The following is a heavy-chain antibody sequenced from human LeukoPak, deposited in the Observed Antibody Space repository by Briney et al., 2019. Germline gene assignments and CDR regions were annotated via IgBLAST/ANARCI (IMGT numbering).Heavy chain of an antibody. Sequence: GGSLRLSCAASGLTFSSYSMNWVRLAPGKGLELVSSISTSSSYIYYSDSLKGRLTISRDNAKNSLYLQMNSLRAEDTAVYYCASNRGDYYDNSGYHSFDHWGQGTLVTVSS. D-gene: IGHD3-22*01. CDR3: ASNRGDYYDNSGYHSFDH. V-gene: IGHV3-21*01. J-gene: IGHJ4*02. CDR2: ISTSSSYI. CDR1: GLTFSSYS.